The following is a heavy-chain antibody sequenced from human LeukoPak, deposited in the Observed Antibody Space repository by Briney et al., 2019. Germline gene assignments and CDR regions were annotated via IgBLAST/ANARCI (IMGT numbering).Heavy chain of an antibody. D-gene: IGHD4-23*01. CDR2: IASDGSST. CDR3: ARGRPHGNDY. CDR1: GFTFSSCW. J-gene: IGHJ4*02. Sequence: GGSLRLSCAASGFTFSSCWMNWVRQAPGKGLVGVSRIASDGSSTTYADSVKGRFSISRDNAKNTLYLQMNSLRVEDTAVYYCARGRPHGNDYWGQGTLVTVSS. V-gene: IGHV3-74*01.